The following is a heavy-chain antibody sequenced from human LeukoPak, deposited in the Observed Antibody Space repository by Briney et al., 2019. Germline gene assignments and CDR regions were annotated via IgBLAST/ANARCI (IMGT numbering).Heavy chain of an antibody. CDR1: GGSISSYY. D-gene: IGHD6-13*01. CDR3: ARISSSNWYNQRGAFDV. Sequence: SETLSLTCTVSGGSISSYYWSWVRQPPGKGLGWIGFVYYTGSTNYSPSLKSRVTISVDTSKNQFSLKLRSVTAADTAVYYCARISSSNWYNQRGAFDVWGQGTMATVSS. V-gene: IGHV4-59*01. J-gene: IGHJ3*01. CDR2: VYYTGST.